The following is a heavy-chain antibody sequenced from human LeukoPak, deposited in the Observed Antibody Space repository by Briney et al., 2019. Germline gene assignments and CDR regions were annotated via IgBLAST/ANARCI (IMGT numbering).Heavy chain of an antibody. J-gene: IGHJ1*01. CDR3: ARIYYYDSSTYSPEYFQH. V-gene: IGHV4-39*01. D-gene: IGHD3-22*01. CDR2: IYYSGST. Sequence: SETLSLTCTVSGGSISSSSYYWGWIRQPPGKGLEWVGSIYYSGSTYFNPSLKSRVTISVDTSKNQFSLKLSSATAADTAVYYCARIYYYDSSTYSPEYFQHWGQGTLVTVSS. CDR1: GGSISSSSYY.